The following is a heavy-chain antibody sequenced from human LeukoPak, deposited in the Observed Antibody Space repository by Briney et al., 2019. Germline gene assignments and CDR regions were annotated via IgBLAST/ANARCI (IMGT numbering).Heavy chain of an antibody. CDR1: GFTFSSHA. V-gene: IGHV3-23*01. D-gene: IGHD6-19*01. J-gene: IGHJ4*02. CDR2: ISGSGGST. Sequence: GGSLRLSCAASGFTFSSHAMSWVRQAPGKGLEWVSAISGSGGSTYYADSVKGRFTISRDNSKNTLYLQMNSLRAEDTAVYYCAKVRQWLVKGCYFDYWGQGTLVTVSS. CDR3: AKVRQWLVKGCYFDY.